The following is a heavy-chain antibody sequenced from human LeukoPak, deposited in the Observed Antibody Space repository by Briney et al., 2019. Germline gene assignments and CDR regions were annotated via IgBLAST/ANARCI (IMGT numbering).Heavy chain of an antibody. CDR2: MNPNSGNT. CDR1: GYTFTSYD. Sequence: ASVKVSCKASGYTFTSYDINWVRQATGQGLEWMGWMNPNSGNTGYAQKFQGRVTITRNTSISTAYMELSSLRSEDTAVYYCARGRSRSDYDFWSGYYGHYWGQGTLVTVSS. CDR3: ARGRSRSDYDFWSGYYGHY. D-gene: IGHD3-3*01. V-gene: IGHV1-8*03. J-gene: IGHJ4*02.